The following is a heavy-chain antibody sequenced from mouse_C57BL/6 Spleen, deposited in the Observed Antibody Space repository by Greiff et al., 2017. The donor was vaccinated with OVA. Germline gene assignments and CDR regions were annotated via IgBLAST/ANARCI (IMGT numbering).Heavy chain of an antibody. Sequence: QVQLKQPGAELVKPGASVKMSCKASGYTFNSYWITWVKQRPGQGLEWIGDIYPGSGSTKYNEKFKSKATLTVDTSSSTAYMQLSSLTSEDSAVYSCARGRDDYVFDYWGQGTTLTVSS. CDR1: GYTFNSYW. J-gene: IGHJ2*01. D-gene: IGHD2-4*01. CDR3: ARGRDDYVFDY. CDR2: IYPGSGST. V-gene: IGHV1-55*01.